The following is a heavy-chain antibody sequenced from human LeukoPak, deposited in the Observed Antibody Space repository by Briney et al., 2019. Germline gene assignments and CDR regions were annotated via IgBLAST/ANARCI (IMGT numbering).Heavy chain of an antibody. D-gene: IGHD3-22*01. CDR2: ISGSGGST. CDR1: GFTFSSYA. J-gene: IGHJ4*02. CDR3: ALVGYDRSGYLDH. V-gene: IGHV3-23*01. Sequence: GGSLRVSCAASGFTFSSYAMSWVRQAPGKGLEWVSAISGSGGSTYYADSVKGRFTISRDNSKNTLYLQMNSLRAEDTAVYYCALVGYDRSGYLDHWGQGTLVTVSS.